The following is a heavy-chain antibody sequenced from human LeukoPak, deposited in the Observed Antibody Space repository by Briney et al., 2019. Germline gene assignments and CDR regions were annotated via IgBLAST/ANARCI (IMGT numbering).Heavy chain of an antibody. CDR3: ARDHDYGPDY. J-gene: IGHJ4*02. D-gene: IGHD4/OR15-4a*01. Sequence: ASVKVSCKASGYTFTVHYLHWLRQAPGQGLEWMGWIKPDSGATNFAQNFQGRVTMTSDTSINTAYMELSSPTSDDTAMYYCARDHDYGPDYWGQGTLVTVPA. CDR2: IKPDSGAT. CDR1: GYTFTVHY. V-gene: IGHV1-2*02.